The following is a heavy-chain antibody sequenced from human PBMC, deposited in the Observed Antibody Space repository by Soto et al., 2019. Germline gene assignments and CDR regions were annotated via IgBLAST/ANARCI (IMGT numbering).Heavy chain of an antibody. V-gene: IGHV3-23*01. D-gene: IGHD2-2*01. Sequence: GGSLRLSCVGSGFTFINYAMNWVRQTPGKGLEWVSTISGGGDRTFDADTVKGRFTISRDNSKNTVNLQMNSLRADDTAVYYYAKKVLGSTRRPNGGYSDFWGRGTLVPVSS. J-gene: IGHJ2*01. CDR2: ISGGGDRT. CDR3: AKKVLGSTRRPNGGYSDF. CDR1: GFTFINYA.